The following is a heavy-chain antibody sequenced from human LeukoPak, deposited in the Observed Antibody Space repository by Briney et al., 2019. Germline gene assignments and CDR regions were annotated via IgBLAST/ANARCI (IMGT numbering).Heavy chain of an antibody. CDR3: ARRGGANWFDP. J-gene: IGHJ5*02. V-gene: IGHV4-59*08. CDR2: IYYSGST. Sequence: SETLSLTCTVSGGSISSYYWSWIRQPPGKGLEWIGYIYYSGSTNYNPSLKSRVTISVDTSKNQFSLKLSSVTAADTAVYYCARRGGANWFDPWGQGTLVTVSS. D-gene: IGHD3-10*01. CDR1: GGSISSYY.